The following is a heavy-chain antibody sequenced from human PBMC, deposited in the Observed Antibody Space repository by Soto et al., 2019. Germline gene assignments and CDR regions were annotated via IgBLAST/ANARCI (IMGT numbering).Heavy chain of an antibody. CDR2: IYYSGST. D-gene: IGHD1-20*01. CDR1: GGSISSSAYY. CDR3: ARDQVSNWNYYGMDV. V-gene: IGHV4-31*03. Sequence: NPSETLSLTCTVSGGSISSSAYYWSWIRQHPGKGLEWIGYIYYSGSTYYNPSLKSRVTISMDTSKNHFSLKLNSVTAADTAVYYCARDQVSNWNYYGMDVWGQGTTVTVSS. J-gene: IGHJ6*02.